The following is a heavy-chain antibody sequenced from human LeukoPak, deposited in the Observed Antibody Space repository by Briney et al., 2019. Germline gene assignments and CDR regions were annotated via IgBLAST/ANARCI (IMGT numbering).Heavy chain of an antibody. D-gene: IGHD2-2*03. Sequence: SETLSLTCTVSGGSISSYYWSWIRQPAGKGLEWIGRIYTSGSTDYNPSLKSRVTMSVDTSKNQCSLKLSSVTAADTAVYYCARHGYGDDVGNWFDPWGQGTLVSVSS. V-gene: IGHV4-4*07. CDR1: GGSISSYY. CDR3: ARHGYGDDVGNWFDP. J-gene: IGHJ5*02. CDR2: IYTSGST.